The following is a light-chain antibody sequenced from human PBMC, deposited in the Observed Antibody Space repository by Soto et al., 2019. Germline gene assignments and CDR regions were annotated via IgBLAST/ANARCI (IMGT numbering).Light chain of an antibody. CDR1: HSVTTN. V-gene: IGKV3-15*01. CDR3: QQYNNWLWT. J-gene: IGKJ1*01. CDR2: DAS. Sequence: EIVMTQSPATLSVSPGERATLSCRASHSVTTNLAWYQQRPGQAPRLLLYDASTRATGIPARFSGRGFGTEFTLTISSLQSEDSAVYYCQQYNNWLWTFGQGTKVEIK.